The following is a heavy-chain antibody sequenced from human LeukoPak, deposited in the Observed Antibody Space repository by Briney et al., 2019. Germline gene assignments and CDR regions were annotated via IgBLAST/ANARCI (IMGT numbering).Heavy chain of an antibody. CDR1: GYTFSSYE. CDR3: ARSDLCDY. J-gene: IGHJ4*02. D-gene: IGHD2-21*02. CDR2: MNPNSGNT. Sequence: ASVKVSCKASGYTFSSYEISWVRQAPGHGLEWMGWMNPNSGNTGYAQKFQGRVTVTRNTSISTAYMELSSLRSEDTAVYYCARSDLCDYWGQGTLVTVSS. V-gene: IGHV1-8*01.